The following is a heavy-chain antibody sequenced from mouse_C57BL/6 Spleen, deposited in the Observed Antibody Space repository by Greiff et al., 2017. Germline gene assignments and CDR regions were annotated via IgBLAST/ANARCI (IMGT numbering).Heavy chain of an antibody. Sequence: QVQLKESGPELVKPGASVKISCKASGYAFSSSWMNWVKQRPGKGLEWIGRIYPGAGDTNYNGKFKGKATLTADKSSSTAYMQLSSLTSENCAVYYCARRQYYDSNYEGAMDYWGQGTSVTVSS. J-gene: IGHJ4*01. D-gene: IGHD2-5*01. CDR3: ARRQYYDSNYEGAMDY. V-gene: IGHV1-82*01. CDR2: IYPGAGDT. CDR1: GYAFSSSW.